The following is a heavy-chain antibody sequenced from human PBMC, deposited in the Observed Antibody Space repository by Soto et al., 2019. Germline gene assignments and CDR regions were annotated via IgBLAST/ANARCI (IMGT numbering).Heavy chain of an antibody. J-gene: IGHJ4*02. D-gene: IGHD4-17*01. CDR2: IKSKTDGGTT. V-gene: IGHV3-15*01. CDR1: GFTFSNAW. Sequence: EVQLVESGGGLVKPGGSLRLTCAASGFTFSNAWMSWVRQAPGKGLEWVGRIKSKTDGGTTDYAAPVKGRITISRDDSKNTLYLQMNRLKTEDAAVYYCTTDYLTVTPVDYWGQGTLVTVSS. CDR3: TTDYLTVTPVDY.